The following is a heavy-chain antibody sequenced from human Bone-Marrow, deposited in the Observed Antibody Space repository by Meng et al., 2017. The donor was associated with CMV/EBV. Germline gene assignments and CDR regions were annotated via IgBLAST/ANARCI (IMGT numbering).Heavy chain of an antibody. V-gene: IGHV1-18*01. CDR1: GYTFTSYG. CDR3: ARVSPAARRVRGGGPYYFDY. CDR2: ISAYNGNT. D-gene: IGHD2-2*01. J-gene: IGHJ4*02. Sequence: ASVKVSCKASGYTFTSYGISWVRQAPGQGLEWMGWISAYNGNTNYAQKLQGRVTMTTDTSTSTAYMELRSLRSDDTAVYYCARVSPAARRVRGGGPYYFDYWGQGHLVNGAS.